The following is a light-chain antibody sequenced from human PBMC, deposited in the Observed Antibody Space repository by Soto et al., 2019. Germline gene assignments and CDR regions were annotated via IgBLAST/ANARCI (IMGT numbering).Light chain of an antibody. V-gene: IGKV1-39*01. Sequence: DIQMTQSPSSLSASVGDRVTITCRASHNIGIYLYWYRQKSGKAPNVMIYTTSKLRNGVRSRVSGGGTGTDFTLTISSLQPVEFANFHCQHSSPTPTFGQGTSVGVK. CDR3: QHSSPTPT. J-gene: IGKJ1*01. CDR2: TTS. CDR1: HNIGIY.